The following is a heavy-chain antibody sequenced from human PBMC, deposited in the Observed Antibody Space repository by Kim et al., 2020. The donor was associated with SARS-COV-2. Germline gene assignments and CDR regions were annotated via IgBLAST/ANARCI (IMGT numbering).Heavy chain of an antibody. CDR3: ARLDSLAVAGKYDY. D-gene: IGHD6-19*01. J-gene: IGHJ4*02. V-gene: IGHV1-8*01. Sequence: AQKFQGRVTMTRNTSISTAYMELSSLRSEDTAVYYCARLDSLAVAGKYDYWGQGTLVTVSS.